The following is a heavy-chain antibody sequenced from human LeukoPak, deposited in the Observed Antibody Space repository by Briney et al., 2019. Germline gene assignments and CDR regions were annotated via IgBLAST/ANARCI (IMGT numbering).Heavy chain of an antibody. CDR3: ARVRITIFGVVTALDY. Sequence: ASVKVSCKASGYTFTGYYMHWVRQAPGQGLEWMGRINPNSGGTNYAQKFQGRVTMTGDTSISTAYMELSRLRSDDTAVYYCARVRITIFGVVTALDYWGQGTLVTVSS. CDR2: INPNSGGT. CDR1: GYTFTGYY. D-gene: IGHD3-3*01. J-gene: IGHJ4*02. V-gene: IGHV1-2*06.